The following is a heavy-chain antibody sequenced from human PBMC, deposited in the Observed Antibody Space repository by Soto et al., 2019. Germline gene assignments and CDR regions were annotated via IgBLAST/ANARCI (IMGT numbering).Heavy chain of an antibody. CDR3: ARRGSIFIAIDH. J-gene: IGHJ4*02. CDR2: IYSSVST. V-gene: IGHV4-61*08. Sequence: SETLSLTCTVSGGSVSSGGFYWSWIRQPPGKGLEWLGYIYSSVSTTYNPSLKDRVTISDDTSKNQFSLTLTSVTAADAAVYFCARRGSIFIAIDHVGPGTLLTVSS. CDR1: GGSVSSGGFY. D-gene: IGHD2-21*01.